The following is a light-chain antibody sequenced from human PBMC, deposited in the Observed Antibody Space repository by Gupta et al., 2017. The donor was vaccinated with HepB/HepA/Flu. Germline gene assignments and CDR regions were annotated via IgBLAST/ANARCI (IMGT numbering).Light chain of an antibody. V-gene: IGKV1-5*03. J-gene: IGKJ4*01. CDR2: KAS. Sequence: DTQMTQSPATLSASGGDRVTVTCRGSQSISGWLAWYQQKPGKAPKLLIHKASSLESGVPSRFSGSGSGTEFTLTISSLQPYDFAIYFCQQYVPYPLTPGGGTKVEI. CDR3: QQYVPYPLT. CDR1: QSISGW.